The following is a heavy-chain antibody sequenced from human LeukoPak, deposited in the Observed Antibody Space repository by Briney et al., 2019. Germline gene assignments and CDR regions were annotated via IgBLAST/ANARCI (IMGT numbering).Heavy chain of an antibody. CDR3: ARGIYSSSPANPYGMDV. D-gene: IGHD6-13*01. J-gene: IGHJ6*02. V-gene: IGHV1-46*01. CDR2: IDPSGGTT. Sequence: ASVKVSCKASGYTFTSYYMHWVRQAPGQGLEWMGIIDPSGGTTTYAQKFQGRVTMTRDTSTGAIYMELSSLRSEDTAVYYCARGIYSSSPANPYGMDVWGQGTTVTVSS. CDR1: GYTFTSYY.